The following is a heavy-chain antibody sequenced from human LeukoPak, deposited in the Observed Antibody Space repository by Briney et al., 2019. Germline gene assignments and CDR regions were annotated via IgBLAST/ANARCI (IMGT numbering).Heavy chain of an antibody. CDR3: ARGTGIVGATGGTDYFDY. D-gene: IGHD1-26*01. CDR1: GGTFSSYA. J-gene: IGHJ4*02. V-gene: IGHV1-69*13. CDR2: IIPIFGTA. Sequence: SVKVSCKASGGTFSSYAISWARQAPGQGLEWMGGIIPIFGTANYAQKFQGRVTITADESTSTAYMELSSLRSEDTAVYYCARGTGIVGATGGTDYFDYWGQGTLVTVSS.